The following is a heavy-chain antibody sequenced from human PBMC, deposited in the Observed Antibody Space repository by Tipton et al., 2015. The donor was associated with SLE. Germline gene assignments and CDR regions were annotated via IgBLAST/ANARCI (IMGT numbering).Heavy chain of an antibody. D-gene: IGHD3-3*01. CDR3: ARLSAYYRVFDL. CDR2: MSNTGSTA. J-gene: IGHJ4*02. Sequence: SLRLSCAASGFPFSDYYMTWIRQAPGKGLEWVSYMSNTGSTAYYADSVKGRFIISRDNAKNSLYLQMNSLRVEDTAVYYCARLSAYYRVFDLWGQGTLVIVAS. V-gene: IGHV3-11*01. CDR1: GFPFSDYY.